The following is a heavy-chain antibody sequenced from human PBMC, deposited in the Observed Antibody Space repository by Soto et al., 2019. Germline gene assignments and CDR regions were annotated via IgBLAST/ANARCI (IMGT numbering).Heavy chain of an antibody. CDR1: GYTFTSYG. CDR2: ISAYNGNT. CDR3: ARDLTPLAGDDYGDSNFDY. J-gene: IGHJ4*02. D-gene: IGHD4-17*01. Sequence: GASVKVSCKASGYTFTSYGISWVRQAPGQGLEWMGWISAYNGNTNYAQKLQGRVTMTTDTSTSTAYMELRSLRSDDTAVYYCARDLTPLAGDDYGDSNFDYWGQGTLVTVSS. V-gene: IGHV1-18*01.